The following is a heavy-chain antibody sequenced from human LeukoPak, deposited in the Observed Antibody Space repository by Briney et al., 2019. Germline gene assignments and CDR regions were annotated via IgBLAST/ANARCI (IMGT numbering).Heavy chain of an antibody. CDR3: ARGSDYYYGMDV. V-gene: IGHV1-3*01. CDR2: INAGNGNT. Sequence: ASVKVSCKASGYTFTNYAMHWVRQAPGHRLEWMGWINAGNGNTKYSQKFQGRVTITRDTSASTAYMELSSLRSEDTAVYYCARGSDYYYGMDVWGQGTTVTVSS. J-gene: IGHJ6*02. CDR1: GYTFTNYA.